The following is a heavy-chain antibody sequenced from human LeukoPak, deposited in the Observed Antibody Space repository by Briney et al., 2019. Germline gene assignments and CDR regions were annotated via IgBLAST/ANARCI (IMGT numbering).Heavy chain of an antibody. J-gene: IGHJ3*02. CDR2: ISYDGSNK. CDR1: GFTFSSYA. CDR3: AIRRDAFDI. V-gene: IGHV3-30-3*01. Sequence: PGRSLRLSCAASGFTFSSYAMHWVRQAPGKGLEWVAVISYDGSNKYYADSVKGRFTISRDNSKNTLYLQMNSLRAEDTAVYYCAIRRDAFDIWGQGTMVTVSS.